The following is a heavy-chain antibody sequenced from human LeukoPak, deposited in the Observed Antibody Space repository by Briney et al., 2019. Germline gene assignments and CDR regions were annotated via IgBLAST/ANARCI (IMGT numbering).Heavy chain of an antibody. Sequence: GGSLRLSCAASRFTFSSYSMNWVRQAPGKGLEWVSSISSSSSYIYYADSVKGRFTISRDNAKHSLYLQMNSLRAEDTAVYYCARELTYYYDSSGYYNTRGFDYWGQGTLVTVSS. CDR1: RFTFSSYS. V-gene: IGHV3-21*01. J-gene: IGHJ4*02. D-gene: IGHD3-22*01. CDR3: ARELTYYYDSSGYYNTRGFDY. CDR2: ISSSSSYI.